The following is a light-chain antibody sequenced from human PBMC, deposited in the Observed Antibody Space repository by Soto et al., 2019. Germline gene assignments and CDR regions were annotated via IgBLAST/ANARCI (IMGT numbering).Light chain of an antibody. CDR3: HQHTKWLWA. CDR1: QSVSASQ. V-gene: IGKV3D-20*02. CDR2: GIS. J-gene: IGKJ1*01. Sequence: IRLTQPPCTLSCPPGERATLSYRTSQSVSASQLAWYQQKPGQAPRLLIYGISKRAAGIPDRFTGSGSGTDFTLTIDGLEREEIAVYYGHQHTKWLWAFGLGTKVDIK.